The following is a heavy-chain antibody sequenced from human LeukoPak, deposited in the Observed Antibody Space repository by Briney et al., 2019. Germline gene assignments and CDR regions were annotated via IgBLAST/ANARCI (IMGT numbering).Heavy chain of an antibody. CDR2: INTNTGNP. D-gene: IGHD6-6*01. J-gene: IGHJ3*02. CDR3: ARDMSIATPWKEGDDAFDI. Sequence: ASVKVSCKSSGYTFTSYAMNWVRQAPGQGLEWMGWINTNTGNPTYAQGFTGLFVFSLDTSVSTAYLQISSLKAEDTAVYYCARDMSIATPWKEGDDAFDIWGQGTMVTVSS. V-gene: IGHV7-4-1*02. CDR1: GYTFTSYA.